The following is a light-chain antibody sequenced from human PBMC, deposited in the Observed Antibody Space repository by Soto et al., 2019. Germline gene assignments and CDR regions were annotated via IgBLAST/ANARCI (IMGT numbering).Light chain of an antibody. CDR3: QQYGSSAPIT. V-gene: IGKV3-20*01. Sequence: ELVMTQSPATLSVSPGERATLSCRASQSVNNNLAWYQQKPGQAPRLLIHGVSSRAPGCPARFSGSGTGTDFTLTISRLDPEDFALYYCQQYGSSAPITFGQGTRLEIK. CDR2: GVS. J-gene: IGKJ5*01. CDR1: QSVNNN.